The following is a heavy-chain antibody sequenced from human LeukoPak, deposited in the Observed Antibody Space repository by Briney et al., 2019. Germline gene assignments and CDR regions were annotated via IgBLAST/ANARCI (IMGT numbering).Heavy chain of an antibody. CDR2: IYYSGST. V-gene: IGHV4-39*01. CDR3: ASSTQYYYYYYMDV. Sequence: SETLSLTCTVSGGSISSSSYYWGWIRQPPGKGLEWIGSIYYSGSTYYNPSLKSRVTISVDTSKNQCSLKLSSVTAADTAVYYCASSTQYYYYYYMDVWGKGTPVTVSS. D-gene: IGHD2-2*01. CDR1: GGSISSSSYY. J-gene: IGHJ6*03.